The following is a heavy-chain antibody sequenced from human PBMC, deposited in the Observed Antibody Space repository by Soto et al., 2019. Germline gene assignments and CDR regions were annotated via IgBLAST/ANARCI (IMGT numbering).Heavy chain of an antibody. D-gene: IGHD3-22*01. CDR2: IIPIFGTT. J-gene: IGHJ5*02. V-gene: IGHV1-69*06. CDR1: GGTFGSDA. CDR3: ARDRTDSGYYTNWLDP. Sequence: SVKVFCKASGGTFGSDAITWVRQAPGQGLEWVGRIIPIFGTTNYAQNLQGRVTISADKSTLTAYMELHSLTSDDTALYYCARDRTDSGYYTNWLDPWGQGTQVTVSS.